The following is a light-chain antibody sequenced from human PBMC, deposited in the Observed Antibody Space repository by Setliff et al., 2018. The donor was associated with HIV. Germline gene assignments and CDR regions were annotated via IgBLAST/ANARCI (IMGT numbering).Light chain of an antibody. Sequence: VLTQPPSVPAAPGQRVTISCTGSSSNIGAGYDVHWYQQLPGRAPKLLIYGNTNRPSGVPDRFSGSKSGTSASLAITGLQAEDEADYYCQSYDRSLSGYVFGTGTKVTVL. J-gene: IGLJ1*01. V-gene: IGLV1-40*01. CDR1: SSNIGAGYD. CDR3: QSYDRSLSGYV. CDR2: GNT.